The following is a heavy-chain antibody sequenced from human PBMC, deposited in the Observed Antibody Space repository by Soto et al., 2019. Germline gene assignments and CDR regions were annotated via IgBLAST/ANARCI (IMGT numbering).Heavy chain of an antibody. CDR1: GGSFSGYY. V-gene: IGHV4-34*01. CDR2: INHSGST. D-gene: IGHD3-3*01. CDR3: AREGPLRFGGDYMAV. Sequence: SETLSLTCAVYGGSFSGYYWSWIRQPPGKGLEWIGEINHSGSTNYNPSLKSRVTISVDTSKNQFSLKLSSVTAADTAVYYCAREGPLRFGGDYMAVWGKGTTVTVSS. J-gene: IGHJ6*03.